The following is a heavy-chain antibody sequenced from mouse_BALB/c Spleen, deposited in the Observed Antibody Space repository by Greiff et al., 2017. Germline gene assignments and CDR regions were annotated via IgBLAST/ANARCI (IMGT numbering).Heavy chain of an antibody. CDR2: IRNKANGYTT. CDR3: ARLYYDYVWFAY. D-gene: IGHD2-4*01. J-gene: IGHJ3*01. CDR1: GFTFTDYY. V-gene: IGHV7-3*02. Sequence: EVQRVESGGGLVQPGGSLRLSCATSGFTFTDYYMSWVRLPPGKALEWLGFIRNKANGYTTEYSASVKGRFTISSDNSQSILYLQMNTLRAEDSATYYCARLYYDYVWFAYWGQGTLVTVSA.